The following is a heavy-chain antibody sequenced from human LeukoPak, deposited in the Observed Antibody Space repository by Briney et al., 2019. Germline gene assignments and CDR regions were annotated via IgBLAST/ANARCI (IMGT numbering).Heavy chain of an antibody. J-gene: IGHJ4*02. Sequence: GESLQISCQGSGSSFASYWIGWVRQQPGKGLEWMGIIYPGDSNIKYSPSFQGQVTLSADKSISTAYLQWSSLKASDTAMYYCARGDCPSTTCYLIDYWGQGTLVTVPS. V-gene: IGHV5-51*01. CDR2: IYPGDSNI. D-gene: IGHD2-2*01. CDR1: GSSFASYW. CDR3: ARGDCPSTTCYLIDY.